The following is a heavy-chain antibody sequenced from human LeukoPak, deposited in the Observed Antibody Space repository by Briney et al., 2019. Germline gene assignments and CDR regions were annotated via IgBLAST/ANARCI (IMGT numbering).Heavy chain of an antibody. CDR3: AKGVKRWLQESYFDY. CDR2: ISGSGGST. CDR1: GFTFSSYW. J-gene: IGHJ4*02. V-gene: IGHV3-23*01. D-gene: IGHD5-24*01. Sequence: GGSLRLSCAAPGFTFSSYWMSWVRQAPGKGLEWVSAISGSGGSTYYADSVKGRFTISRDNSKNTLYLQMNSLRAEDTAVYYCAKGVKRWLQESYFDYWGQGTLVTVSS.